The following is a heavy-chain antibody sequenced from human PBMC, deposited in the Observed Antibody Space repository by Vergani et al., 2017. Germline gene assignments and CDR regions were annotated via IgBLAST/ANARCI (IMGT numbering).Heavy chain of an antibody. CDR1: FDSIRNLY. Sequence: QVQLQESGPGLVKSSETLSLTCSVSFDSIRNLYCNWIRQPPGTGLEWIGSIHYSENTNYNPSLKTPVTISVDTSKNQFSLTLTSVTAADTAVYYCASDTHSGQRADRWGQGILVTVTS. CDR2: IHYSENT. CDR3: ASDTHSGQRADR. D-gene: IGHD6-19*01. V-gene: IGHV4-59*11. J-gene: IGHJ5*02.